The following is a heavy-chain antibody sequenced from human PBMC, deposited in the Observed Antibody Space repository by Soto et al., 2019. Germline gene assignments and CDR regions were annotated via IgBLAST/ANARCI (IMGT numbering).Heavy chain of an antibody. CDR3: ARDTSHYFDH. D-gene: IGHD2-2*01. CDR1: GYTFTSYG. V-gene: IGHV1-18*04. J-gene: IGHJ4*02. Sequence: EASVKVSCKASGYTFTSYGITWVRQAPGQGLEWMGWITPYNGKTHYAQKFQDRVTMTTDTAATTAYMELRSLTSDDSAMYFCARDTSHYFDHWGQGILVTVSS. CDR2: ITPYNGKT.